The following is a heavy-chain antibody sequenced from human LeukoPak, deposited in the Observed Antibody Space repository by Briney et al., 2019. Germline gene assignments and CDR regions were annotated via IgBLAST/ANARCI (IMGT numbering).Heavy chain of an antibody. CDR3: AKDGGLRFLEWLLVNFDY. D-gene: IGHD3-3*01. CDR2: ISYDGSNK. Sequence: GGSLRLSCAASGFTFSSYAMHWVRQAPGKGLEWVAVISYDGSNKYYADSVKGRFTISRDNSKNTLYLQMNSLRAEDTAVYYCAKDGGLRFLEWLLVNFDYWGQGTLVTVSS. V-gene: IGHV3-30-3*01. J-gene: IGHJ4*02. CDR1: GFTFSSYA.